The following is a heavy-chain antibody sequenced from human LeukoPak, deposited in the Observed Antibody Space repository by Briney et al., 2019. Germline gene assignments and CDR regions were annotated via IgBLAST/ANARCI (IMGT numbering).Heavy chain of an antibody. V-gene: IGHV4-59*02. D-gene: IGHD6-19*01. CDR3: AAESERWLVRS. Sequence: SATLSLTGTVSGGSVSSYYWSWIRQPPGKGPEWIGYIYYSGSTNYNPSLKSRVTISIDTSKNQFSLKLSSVTAADTAVYYCAAESERWLVRSWGQGTLVTVSS. J-gene: IGHJ4*02. CDR1: GGSVSSYY. CDR2: IYYSGST.